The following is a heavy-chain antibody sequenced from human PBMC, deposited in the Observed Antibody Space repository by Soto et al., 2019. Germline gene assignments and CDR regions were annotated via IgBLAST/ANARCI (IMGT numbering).Heavy chain of an antibody. V-gene: IGHV3-30*03. CDR2: ISYDGSNK. Sequence: QMQLVESGGGVVQPGRSLRLSCVASGFSFSNHGMHWVRQAPGKGLEWVAVISYDGSNKDYVESVKGRFTISRDNSKNTLYLQINSLRVEDPAVFYCARNSRATVAGAPDYWGQGTLVTVSS. CDR1: GFSFSNHG. J-gene: IGHJ4*02. D-gene: IGHD6-19*01. CDR3: ARNSRATVAGAPDY.